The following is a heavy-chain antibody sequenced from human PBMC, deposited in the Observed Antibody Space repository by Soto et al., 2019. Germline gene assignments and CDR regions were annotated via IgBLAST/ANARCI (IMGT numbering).Heavy chain of an antibody. Sequence: QVQLVQSGAEVKKPGASVKVSCKVSGYTLTELYLHWVRQAPGKELEWMGGFDPEDGETIYAQKFQGRGTMTEVTSTDTGYMELSSLRSEDTAVYDFATGFIQDACAIWCQGRMVTVS. V-gene: IGHV1-24*01. CDR1: GYTLTELY. D-gene: IGHD2-21*01. CDR3: ATGFIQDACAI. CDR2: FDPEDGET. J-gene: IGHJ3*02.